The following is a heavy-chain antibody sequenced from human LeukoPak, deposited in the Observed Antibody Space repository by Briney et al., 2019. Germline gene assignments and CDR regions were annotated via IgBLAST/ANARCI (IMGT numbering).Heavy chain of an antibody. CDR2: ISVYSVNT. J-gene: IGHJ4*02. CDR1: GYTFTSYA. D-gene: IGHD5-24*01. V-gene: IGHV1-18*01. Sequence: ASVKVSCKASGYTFTSYAITWVRRAPGQGLEWMGWISVYSVNTHYAQKLQGRVTMTTDTSTTTAYMELRSLRSDDTAVYYCARDNTEMATIYDYWGQGTLVTVSS. CDR3: ARDNTEMATIYDY.